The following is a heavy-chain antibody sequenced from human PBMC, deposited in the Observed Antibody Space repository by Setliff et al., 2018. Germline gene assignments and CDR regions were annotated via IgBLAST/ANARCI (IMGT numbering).Heavy chain of an antibody. CDR3: ARDLGYCSRTSCHGDWFDP. CDR2: INTNTGNP. D-gene: IGHD2-2*01. CDR1: GYTFTTYA. J-gene: IGHJ5*02. Sequence: ASVKVSCKASGYTFTTYAISWMRQAPGQGLEWMGWINTNTGNPSYAQDFTGRFVFSLDTSVSTAYLQIYSLKAEDTAVYYCARDLGYCSRTSCHGDWFDPWGQGTLVTVSS. V-gene: IGHV7-4-1*01.